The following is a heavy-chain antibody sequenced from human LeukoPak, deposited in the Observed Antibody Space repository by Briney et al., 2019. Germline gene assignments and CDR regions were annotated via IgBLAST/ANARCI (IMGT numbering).Heavy chain of an antibody. D-gene: IGHD6-13*01. V-gene: IGHV4-39*01. CDR1: CGSISSSSYY. CDR3: ARQGQGSSRWYRY. J-gene: IGHJ4*02. CDR2: IYYSGST. Sequence: SETLSLTCTVSCGSISSSSYYWGWIRQPPGKGLEWIGSIYYSGSTYYNPSLKSRVTISVDTSKNQFSLKLSSVTAADTAVYYSARQGQGSSRWYRYWGQGTLVTVSS.